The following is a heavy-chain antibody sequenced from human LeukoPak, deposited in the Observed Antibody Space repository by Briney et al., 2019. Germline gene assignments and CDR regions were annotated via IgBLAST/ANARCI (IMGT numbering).Heavy chain of an antibody. CDR1: GFSFSSYG. V-gene: IGHV3-7*01. J-gene: IGHJ6*03. Sequence: GGSLRLSCAASGFSFSSYGMSWVRQAPGKGLEWVANIKQDGNEKYYADSVKGRFTISRDNGKNSLDLQMNSLRAEDTAVYYCARDQVVVVPAAHGGYYYYMDVWGKGTTVTVSS. D-gene: IGHD2-2*01. CDR2: IKQDGNEK. CDR3: ARDQVVVVPAAHGGYYYYMDV.